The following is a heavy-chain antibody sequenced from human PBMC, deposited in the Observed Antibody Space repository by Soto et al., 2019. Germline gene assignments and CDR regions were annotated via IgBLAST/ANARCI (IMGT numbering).Heavy chain of an antibody. CDR1: GGSISSGGYY. D-gene: IGHD3-22*01. Sequence: SETLSLTCTVSGGSISSGGYYWSWIRQHPGKGLEWIGYIYYSGSTYYNPSLKSRVTISVDTSKNQFSLKLSSVTAADTAVYYCARDRVDSSGYPYFQHWGQGTLVTVSS. V-gene: IGHV4-31*03. CDR3: ARDRVDSSGYPYFQH. J-gene: IGHJ1*01. CDR2: IYYSGST.